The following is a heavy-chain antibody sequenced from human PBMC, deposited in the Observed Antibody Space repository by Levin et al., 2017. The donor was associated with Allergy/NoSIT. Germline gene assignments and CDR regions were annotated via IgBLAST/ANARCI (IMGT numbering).Heavy chain of an antibody. CDR3: AKGALYSSGQFDY. D-gene: IGHD6-19*01. J-gene: IGHJ4*02. V-gene: IGHV3-9*01. CDR2: ISWNSGSI. Sequence: SLKISCAASGFTFDDYAMHWVRQAPGKGLEWVSGISWNSGSIGYADSVKGRFTISRDNAKNSLYLQMNSLRAEDTALYYCAKGALYSSGQFDYWGQGTLVTVSS. CDR1: GFTFDDYA.